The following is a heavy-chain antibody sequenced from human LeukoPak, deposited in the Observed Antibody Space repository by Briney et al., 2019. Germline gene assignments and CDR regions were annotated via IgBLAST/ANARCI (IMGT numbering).Heavy chain of an antibody. CDR1: GYTFTGYY. Sequence: GASVKVSCKASGYTFTGYYMHWVRQAPGQGLEWMGWINPNSGGTNYAQKFQGRVTMTRDTSISTAYMELSRLRSDDTAVYYCARVIVATISFDYWGQRTLVTVSS. V-gene: IGHV1-2*02. J-gene: IGHJ4*02. CDR2: INPNSGGT. D-gene: IGHD5-12*01. CDR3: ARVIVATISFDY.